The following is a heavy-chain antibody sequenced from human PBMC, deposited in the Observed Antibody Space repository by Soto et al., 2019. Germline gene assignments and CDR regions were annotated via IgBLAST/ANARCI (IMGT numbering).Heavy chain of an antibody. D-gene: IGHD4-17*01. Sequence: QVQLVQSGAEVKKPGASVKVSCKASGYTFTSYGISWVRQAPGQGLEWMGWISAYNGNTNYAQKLQGRVTMTTDTATSTAYMELRSLRSDDTAVYYCAREALYGDYVPPPDYWGQGTLVTVSS. CDR3: AREALYGDYVPPPDY. CDR1: GYTFTSYG. J-gene: IGHJ4*02. CDR2: ISAYNGNT. V-gene: IGHV1-18*01.